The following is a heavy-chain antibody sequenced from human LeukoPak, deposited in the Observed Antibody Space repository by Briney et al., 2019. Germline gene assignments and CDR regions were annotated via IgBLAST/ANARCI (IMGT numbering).Heavy chain of an antibody. J-gene: IGHJ4*02. CDR3: ARGYFNIDY. V-gene: IGHV4-34*01. CDR2: INHSGST. D-gene: IGHD2-21*01. CDR1: GGSFSGYY. Sequence: PSETLSLTCAVYGGSFSGYYWSWIRQPPGKGLEWIGEINHSGSTNYNPSLKSRVTISVDTSKNQFSLKLSSVTAADTAVYYCARGYFNIDYWGQGTLVTVSS.